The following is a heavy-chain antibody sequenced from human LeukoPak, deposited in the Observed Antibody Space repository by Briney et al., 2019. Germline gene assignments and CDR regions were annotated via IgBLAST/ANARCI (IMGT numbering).Heavy chain of an antibody. Sequence: SETLSLTCTVSGGSISSSSYYWGWIRQPPGKGLEWIGSIYYSGSTYYNPSLKSRVTISVDTSKNQFSLKLSSVTAADTAVYYCARFEFRYYYDSSGFRHYDAFDIWGQGTMVTVSS. CDR2: IYYSGST. CDR1: GGSISSSSYY. D-gene: IGHD3-22*01. J-gene: IGHJ3*02. CDR3: ARFEFRYYYDSSGFRHYDAFDI. V-gene: IGHV4-39*01.